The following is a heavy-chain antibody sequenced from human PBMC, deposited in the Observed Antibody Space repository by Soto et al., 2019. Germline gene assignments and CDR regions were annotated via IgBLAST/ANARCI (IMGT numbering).Heavy chain of an antibody. J-gene: IGHJ5*02. CDR2: INPNSRGT. Sequence: VKVSCKASGYTFTDYFIHWVRQAPGQGFEWMGWINPNSRGTNYAQKFQGRVTMTRDTSNSTAYMELRGLTSDDTAVYYCARVTLKAGNWFDPWGQGTLVTVSS. V-gene: IGHV1-2*02. CDR1: GYTFTDYF. CDR3: ARVTLKAGNWFDP.